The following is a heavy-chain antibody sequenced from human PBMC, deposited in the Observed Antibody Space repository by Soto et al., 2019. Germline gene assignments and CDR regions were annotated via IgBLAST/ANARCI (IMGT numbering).Heavy chain of an antibody. J-gene: IGHJ6*02. CDR2: IIPIFGTA. CDR1: GGTFSSYA. V-gene: IGHV1-69*12. CDR3: ACPRSSYYYYGMDV. Sequence: QVQLVQSGAEVKKPGSSVKVSCKASGGTFSSYAISWVRQAPGQGLEWMGGIIPIFGTANYAQKFQCRVTITADESTSTVYMELSSLRSEDTAVYYCACPRSSYYYYGMDVWGQGATVTVSS. D-gene: IGHD6-6*01.